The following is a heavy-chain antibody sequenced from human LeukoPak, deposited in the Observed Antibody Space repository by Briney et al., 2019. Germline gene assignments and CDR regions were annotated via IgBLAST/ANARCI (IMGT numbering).Heavy chain of an antibody. D-gene: IGHD2-2*01. Sequence: PSETLSLTCTVSGVSFSSTSYYWSWIRQPPGKGLEWIVEINHSGSTNYNPSLKSRVTISVDTSKNQFSLKLSSVTAADTAVYYCARGQDIVVVPANSNWFDPWGQGTLVTVSS. J-gene: IGHJ5*02. CDR3: ARGQDIVVVPANSNWFDP. CDR2: INHSGST. V-gene: IGHV4-34*01. CDR1: GVSFSSTSYY.